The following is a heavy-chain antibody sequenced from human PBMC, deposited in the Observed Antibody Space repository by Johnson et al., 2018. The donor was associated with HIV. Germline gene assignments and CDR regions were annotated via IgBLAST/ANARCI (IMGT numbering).Heavy chain of an antibody. D-gene: IGHD3-10*01. CDR3: ARVQLLADDVFNI. CDR1: GFTFHDYA. CDR2: INWNSGSM. J-gene: IGHJ3*02. V-gene: IGHV3-9*01. Sequence: VLLVESGGGLVQPGRSLTLSCAASGFTFHDYAMHWVRQAPGKGLEWVSGINWNSGSMDYADSVKGRFTISRDNAKNTLYLQIDSLGAEDTAVYYCARVQLLADDVFNIWGQGTMVTVSS.